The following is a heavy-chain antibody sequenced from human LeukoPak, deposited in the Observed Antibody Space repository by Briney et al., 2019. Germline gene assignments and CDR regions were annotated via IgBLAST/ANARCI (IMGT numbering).Heavy chain of an antibody. Sequence: PGGSLRLSCAGSGFTFSSYYMNWVRQAPGKGLEWVSSISSSSSYIYYADSVKGRFTISRDNAKNSLYLQMNSLRAEDTAVYYCARGGAAAGIDAFDTWGHGTMVTVSS. CDR2: ISSSSSYI. D-gene: IGHD6-13*01. CDR1: GFTFSSYY. CDR3: ARGGAAAGIDAFDT. V-gene: IGHV3-21*01. J-gene: IGHJ3*02.